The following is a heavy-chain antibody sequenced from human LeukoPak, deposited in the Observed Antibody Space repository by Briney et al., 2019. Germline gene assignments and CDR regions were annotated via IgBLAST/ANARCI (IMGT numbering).Heavy chain of an antibody. D-gene: IGHD3-10*01. J-gene: IGHJ4*02. CDR3: ARETMVRGVRSWAYFDY. CDR2: INHSGST. CDR1: GGSISGDY. V-gene: IGHV4-34*01. Sequence: SETLSLTCTVSGGSISGDYWSWIRQPPGKGLEWIGEINHSGSTNYNPSLKSRVTISVDTSKNQFSLKLSSVTAADTAVYYCARETMVRGVRSWAYFDYWGQGTLVTVSS.